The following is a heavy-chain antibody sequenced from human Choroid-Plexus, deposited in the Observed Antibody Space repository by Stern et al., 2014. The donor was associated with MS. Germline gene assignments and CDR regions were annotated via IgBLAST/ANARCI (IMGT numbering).Heavy chain of an antibody. J-gene: IGHJ4*02. D-gene: IGHD2-21*01. CDR1: GYTFTDYY. Sequence: QVQLVQSGAEVKKPGASVKVSCKASGYTFTDYYMQWVRQAPGQGLEWMGWMHPNSGDTKYARKLQGRVTLTRDTSISTVFLDLSGLGYDDTAVYYCARGLATAVIADYWGQGTLVTVS. CDR3: ARGLATAVIADY. CDR2: MHPNSGDT. V-gene: IGHV1-2*02.